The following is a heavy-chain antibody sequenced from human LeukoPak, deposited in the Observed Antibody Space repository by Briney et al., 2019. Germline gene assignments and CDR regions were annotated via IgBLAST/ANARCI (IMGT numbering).Heavy chain of an antibody. Sequence: PGGSLRLSCAASGFTFSSYSMNWVRQAPGKGLEWVSSISSSSSYIYYADSVKGRFTISRDNAKNSLYLQMNSLRAEDTAVYYCARSVSTLTGYYNGWGQGTLVTVSS. V-gene: IGHV3-21*01. CDR1: GFTFSSYS. D-gene: IGHD3-9*01. CDR2: ISSSSSYI. CDR3: ARSVSTLTGYYNG. J-gene: IGHJ4*02.